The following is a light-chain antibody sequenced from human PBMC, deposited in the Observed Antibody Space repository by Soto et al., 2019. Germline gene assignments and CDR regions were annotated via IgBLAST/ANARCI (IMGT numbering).Light chain of an antibody. CDR2: AAS. V-gene: IGKV3-20*01. Sequence: EIVLTQSPGTLSLSPGERATLSCRTSQSVSSTYVGWYQQKAGQAPRLLIYAASSRATGIPDRFSGSGSGTDFTLTISRLEPEDVAGYYCQQYGSSRGTCGQGTKVEIK. J-gene: IGKJ1*01. CDR3: QQYGSSRGT. CDR1: QSVSSTY.